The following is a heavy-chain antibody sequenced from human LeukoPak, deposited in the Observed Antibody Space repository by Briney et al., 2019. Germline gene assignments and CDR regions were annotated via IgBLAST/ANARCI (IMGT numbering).Heavy chain of an antibody. CDR2: IYYSGST. Sequence: SETLSLTCTVSGGSVSSGSYYWSWIRQPPGKGLEWIGYIYYSGSTNYNPSLKSRVTISVDTPKNQFSLKLSSVTAADTAVYYCARSLVVPAAIFHNWFDPWGQGTLVTVSS. D-gene: IGHD2-2*01. CDR1: GGSVSSGSYY. CDR3: ARSLVVPAAIFHNWFDP. V-gene: IGHV4-61*01. J-gene: IGHJ5*02.